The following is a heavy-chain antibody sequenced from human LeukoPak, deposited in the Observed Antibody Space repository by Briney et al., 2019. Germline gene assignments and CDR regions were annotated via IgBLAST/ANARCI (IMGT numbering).Heavy chain of an antibody. J-gene: IGHJ4*02. Sequence: SETLSLTCAVYGGSFSGYYWSWIRQPPGKGLEWIGEINHSGSTNYNPSLKSRVTISVDTSKSQFSLKLSSVTAADTAVYYCARAATDTAMATYFDYWGQGTLVTVSS. CDR1: GGSFSGYY. CDR2: INHSGST. V-gene: IGHV4-34*01. D-gene: IGHD5-18*01. CDR3: ARAATDTAMATYFDY.